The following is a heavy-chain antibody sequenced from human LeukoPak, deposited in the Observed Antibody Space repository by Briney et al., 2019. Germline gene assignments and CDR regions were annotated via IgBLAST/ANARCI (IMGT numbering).Heavy chain of an antibody. CDR3: ACLSGYYLDAFDI. V-gene: IGHV1-24*01. Sequence: GASVKVSCKVSGYTLTELSMHWVRQAPGKGLEWMGGFDPEDGETIYAQKFQGRVTMTRDMSTSTVYMELSSLRSEDTAVYYCACLSGYYLDAFDIWGQGTMVTVSS. CDR1: GYTLTELS. CDR2: FDPEDGET. J-gene: IGHJ3*02. D-gene: IGHD3-22*01.